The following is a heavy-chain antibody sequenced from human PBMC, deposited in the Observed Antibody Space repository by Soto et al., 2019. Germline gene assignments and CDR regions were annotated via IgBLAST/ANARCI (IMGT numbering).Heavy chain of an antibody. CDR3: ARDQGGWFGELD. J-gene: IGHJ4*02. D-gene: IGHD3-10*01. Sequence: HVQLVQSGAEVKKPGSSVKVSCKASEGTFSSYAISWVRQAPGHGLEWMGGIIPIFGTANYVQKFQGRVTLTANESTSTAYMELSSLRSEDTAVYYCARDQGGWFGELDWGQGALITVSS. V-gene: IGHV1-69*12. CDR2: IIPIFGTA. CDR1: EGTFSSYA.